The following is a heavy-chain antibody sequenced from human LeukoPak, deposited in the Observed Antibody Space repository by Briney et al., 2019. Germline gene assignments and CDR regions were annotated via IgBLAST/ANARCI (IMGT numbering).Heavy chain of an antibody. CDR3: ARGIVVVPAAKHNWDYYYYMDV. J-gene: IGHJ6*03. CDR1: GYTFTSYG. V-gene: IGHV1-18*01. CDR2: ISAYNGKT. D-gene: IGHD2-2*01. Sequence: GASVKVSCKASGYTFTSYGISWVRQAPGQGLEWMGCISAYNGKTNYAQKLQGRVTMTTDTSTSTAYMELRSLRSDDTAVYYCARGIVVVPAAKHNWDYYYYMDVWGKGTTVTVSS.